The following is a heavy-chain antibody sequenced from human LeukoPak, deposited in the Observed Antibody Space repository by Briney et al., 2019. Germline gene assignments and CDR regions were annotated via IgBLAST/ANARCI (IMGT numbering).Heavy chain of an antibody. V-gene: IGHV3-48*01. CDR2: ISSSSSTI. J-gene: IGHJ4*02. CDR1: GFMFSSYN. CDR3: ARGHDSGSYVFGY. Sequence: PGGSLRLSCAASGFMFSSYNTYWARQAPGKGLEWVSYISSSSSTIYYADSVKGRFTISRDNAKNSLYLQMNSLRAEDTAVYYCARGHDSGSYVFGYWGQGTLVTVSS. D-gene: IGHD6-19*01.